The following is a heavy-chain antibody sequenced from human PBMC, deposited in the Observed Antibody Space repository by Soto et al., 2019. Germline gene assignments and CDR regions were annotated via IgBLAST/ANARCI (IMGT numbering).Heavy chain of an antibody. V-gene: IGHV4-34*01. D-gene: IGHD2-21*02. CDR3: ARGRGYRHCGSDCYSSLDL. J-gene: IGHJ5*02. CDR1: GASFSGHY. CDR2: SNHFGST. Sequence: PSETLSLTCAVSGASFSGHYWGWVRQPPGKGLEWVGESNHFGSTNYNSSLKSRATVSVDTSKNQFSLRLTSVTAADTAVYYCARGRGYRHCGSDCYSSLDLRGQGTLVTVST.